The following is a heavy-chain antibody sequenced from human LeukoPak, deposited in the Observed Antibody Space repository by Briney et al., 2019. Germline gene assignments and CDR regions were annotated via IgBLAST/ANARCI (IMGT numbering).Heavy chain of an antibody. CDR3: ARGPYREYCSGGSCVNGWFDP. D-gene: IGHD2-15*01. J-gene: IGHJ5*02. CDR1: GYTFTTYA. V-gene: IGHV1-2*02. CDR2: INPNSGDT. Sequence: AASVKVSCKASGYTFTTYAMNWVRQAPGQGLEWMGWINPNSGDTNYAQKFQGRVTMTRDTSISTAYMELSRLRSDDTAVYYCARGPYREYCSGGSCVNGWFDPWGQGTLVTVSS.